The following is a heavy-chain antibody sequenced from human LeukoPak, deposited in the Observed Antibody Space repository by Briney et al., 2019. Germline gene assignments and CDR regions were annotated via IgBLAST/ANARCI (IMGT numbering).Heavy chain of an antibody. CDR3: ARDPLGYCSGGSCYSWFDY. CDR2: IKQDGSAK. Sequence: GGSLRLSCAASGFTFSTYWMSWVRQAPGKGLEWVANIKQDGSAKYYVDSVKGRFTISRDNAKNSLFLQMNSLRAEDTAVYYCARDPLGYCSGGSCYSWFDYWGQGTLVTVSS. CDR1: GFTFSTYW. J-gene: IGHJ4*02. V-gene: IGHV3-7*04. D-gene: IGHD2-15*01.